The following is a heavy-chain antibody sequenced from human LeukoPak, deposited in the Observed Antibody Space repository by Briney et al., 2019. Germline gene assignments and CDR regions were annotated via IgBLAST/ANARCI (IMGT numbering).Heavy chain of an antibody. J-gene: IGHJ4*02. D-gene: IGHD2-2*01. CDR3: ARESRVVPYYFDY. V-gene: IGHV4-59*01. CDR1: GGFISNYY. Sequence: PSETLSLTCTVSGGFISNYYWSWIRQPPGKGLEWIGYIYYSGSTNYNPSLKSRVTISVDTSNNQFSLKLISVTAADTAVYYCARESRVVPYYFDYWGQGTLVTVSS. CDR2: IYYSGST.